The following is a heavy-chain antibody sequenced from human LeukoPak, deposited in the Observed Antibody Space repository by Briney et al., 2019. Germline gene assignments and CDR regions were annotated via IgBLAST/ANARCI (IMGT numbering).Heavy chain of an antibody. CDR3: AKDDAWLRFGE. J-gene: IGHJ4*02. Sequence: GGSLRLSCAASGFTFSSYAMSWVRQAPGKGLEWVSAISGSGGSTYYADSVKGRFTISRDNSKNTLYLEVISLAAEDTAVYYCAKDDAWLRFGEWSQGTLVTVSS. CDR2: ISGSGGST. CDR1: GFTFSSYA. D-gene: IGHD5-12*01. V-gene: IGHV3-23*01.